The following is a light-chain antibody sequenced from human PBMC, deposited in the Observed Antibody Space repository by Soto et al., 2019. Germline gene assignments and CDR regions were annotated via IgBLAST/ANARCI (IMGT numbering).Light chain of an antibody. Sequence: EIVLTQSPGTLSLSPGERATLSCRASQSVSNSYLAWYQQKPGQAPRLLIYHASSRATGIPDRFSGSGSRTDFTLTISRLEPEDFAVYYCQQYGSSPVTFGQGTKLEIK. CDR1: QSVSNSY. V-gene: IGKV3-20*01. J-gene: IGKJ2*01. CDR3: QQYGSSPVT. CDR2: HAS.